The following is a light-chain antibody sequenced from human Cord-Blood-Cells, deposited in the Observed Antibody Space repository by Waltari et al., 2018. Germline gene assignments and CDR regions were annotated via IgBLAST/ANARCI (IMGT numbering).Light chain of an antibody. CDR1: SSAVGGYNI. V-gene: IGLV2-23*01. J-gene: IGLJ2*01. CDR2: EGS. CDR3: CSYAGSSTLV. Sequence: QSALPQPASVSGSPGQSITISCTGTSSAVGGYNIFSWYQQHPGKAPKLMIYEGSKRPSGVSNRFSGSKSGNTASLTISGLQAEDEADYDCCSYAGSSTLVFGGGTKLTVL.